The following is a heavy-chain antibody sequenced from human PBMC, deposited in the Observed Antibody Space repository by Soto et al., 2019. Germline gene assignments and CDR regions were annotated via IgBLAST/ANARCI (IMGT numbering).Heavy chain of an antibody. CDR2: ISYDGSNN. V-gene: IGHV3-30-3*01. Sequence: GGSLRLSCVASGFTFTSYAMHWVRQAPGKGLDWVAFISYDGSNNYYADSVKGRFTISRDNSKNTLYLQMNSLRVDDTAVYYCVLGGIAAPGSEEYYGMDVWGQGSTVTVSS. D-gene: IGHD6-13*01. CDR3: VLGGIAAPGSEEYYGMDV. CDR1: GFTFTSYA. J-gene: IGHJ6*02.